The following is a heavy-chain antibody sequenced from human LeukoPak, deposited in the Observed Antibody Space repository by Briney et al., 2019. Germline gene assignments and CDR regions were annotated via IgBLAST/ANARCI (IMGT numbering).Heavy chain of an antibody. CDR3: ARHVRRGYSAKTRGNWFDP. D-gene: IGHD5-12*01. CDR1: GDSINSNTYY. V-gene: IGHV4-39*01. Sequence: PSETLSLTCTVSGDSINSNTYYWGWIRQPPGKGLEWIANIYYSGSTYYNPSLKSRVTISVDTSKNQFSLKLSSVTAADTAVYYCARHVRRGYSAKTRGNWFDPWGQGTLVTVSS. CDR2: IYYSGST. J-gene: IGHJ5*02.